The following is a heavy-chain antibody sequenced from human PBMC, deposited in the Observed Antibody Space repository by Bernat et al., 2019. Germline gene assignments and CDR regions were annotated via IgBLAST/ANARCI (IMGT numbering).Heavy chain of an antibody. Sequence: EVQLVESGGGLIQPGGSLRLSCAASGFTVSSNYMSWVRQAPGKGLERVSVIYSGGSTYYADSVKGRFTISRDNSKNTLYLQMNSLRAEDTAVYYCAREGGWRITMVRGAISPYYGMDVWDQGTTVTVSS. CDR1: GFTVSSNY. V-gene: IGHV3-53*01. D-gene: IGHD3-10*01. J-gene: IGHJ6*02. CDR2: IYSGGST. CDR3: AREGGWRITMVRGAISPYYGMDV.